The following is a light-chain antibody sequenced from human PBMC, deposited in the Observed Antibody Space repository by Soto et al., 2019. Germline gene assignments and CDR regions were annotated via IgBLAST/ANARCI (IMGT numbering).Light chain of an antibody. J-gene: IGKJ5*01. V-gene: IGKV1-12*01. CDR1: HGIKNW. CDR3: QKAASFPIT. CDR2: TGS. Sequence: DIQMTQSPSYVSASVGYRVTITCRASHGIKNWLAWYQQKPGKAPNLLIYTGSSLQSGVPSRFSGSGSGTDFTLTINSLQPEDFATYYCQKAASFPITFGQGTRLEIK.